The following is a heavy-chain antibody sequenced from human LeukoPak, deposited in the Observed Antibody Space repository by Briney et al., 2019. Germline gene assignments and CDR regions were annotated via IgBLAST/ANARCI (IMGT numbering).Heavy chain of an antibody. J-gene: IGHJ4*02. D-gene: IGHD5-12*01. CDR3: SSQRGASCFDPLHN. CDR2: IYYNYIT. CDR1: GGSISRSYYY. Sequence: PSETLSLTRTLSGGSISRSYYYWGWIRQPPGKGLEWIGSIYYNYITWYNPSLKRRPTQSVDTSKSQFSVPLCFVTAADTAVYYGSSQRGASCFDPLHNWGQGTLVTVSS. V-gene: IGHV4-39*01.